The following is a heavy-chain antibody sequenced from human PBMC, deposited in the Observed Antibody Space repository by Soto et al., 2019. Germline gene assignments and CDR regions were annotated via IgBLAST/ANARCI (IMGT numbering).Heavy chain of an antibody. Sequence: GGSLRLSCAASGFTFSNAWMSWVRQAPGKGLEWVGRIKSKTDGGTTDYAAPVKGRFTISRDDSKNTLYLQMNSLKTEDTAVYYCTTAYQWGDQELPFDYWGQGTLVTVSS. V-gene: IGHV3-15*01. CDR1: GFTFSNAW. CDR3: TTAYQWGDQELPFDY. CDR2: IKSKTDGGTT. D-gene: IGHD1-26*01. J-gene: IGHJ4*02.